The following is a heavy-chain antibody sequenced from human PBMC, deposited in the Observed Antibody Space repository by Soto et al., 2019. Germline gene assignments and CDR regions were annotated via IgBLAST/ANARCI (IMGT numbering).Heavy chain of an antibody. Sequence: QVQLQESGPGLVKPSGTLSLACAVSGGSISTNNWWSWVRQPPGKGLEWIGEIYHSGSTNYNPSPRRPVTLSSDKATTQFSLKLTSLTAADTAVYYCARGEAVFGSSWAPLGPWGQGTLVTVSS. D-gene: IGHD6-13*01. V-gene: IGHV4-4*02. CDR3: ARGEAVFGSSWAPLGP. CDR1: GGSISTNNW. CDR2: IYHSGST. J-gene: IGHJ5*02.